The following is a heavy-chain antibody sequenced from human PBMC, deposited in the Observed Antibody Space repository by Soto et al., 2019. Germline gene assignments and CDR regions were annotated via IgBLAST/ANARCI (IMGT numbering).Heavy chain of an antibody. CDR3: TLRQDTSRGPIY. D-gene: IGHD6-13*01. CDR1: GFSLTTRGMT. Sequence: ESCPTLVNPTQTLTLTCTVSGFSLTTRGMTLGWIRQPPGKAPEWLALSTQYSPSLQSRLTFTEDTSKNQVVLTMTNMDPVDTATYYCTLRQDTSRGPIYWGQGIMVTVSS. V-gene: IGHV2-5*01. CDR2: ST. J-gene: IGHJ4*02.